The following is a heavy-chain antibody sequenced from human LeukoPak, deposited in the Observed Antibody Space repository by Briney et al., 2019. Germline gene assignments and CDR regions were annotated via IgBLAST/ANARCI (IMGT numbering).Heavy chain of an antibody. J-gene: IGHJ6*03. CDR2: IYSGGST. CDR1: GFTVGSNY. D-gene: IGHD6-19*01. Sequence: GGSLRLSCAASGFTVGSNYMSWVRQAPGKGLEWVSVIYSGGSTYYADSVKGRFTISRDNSKNTLYLQMNSLRAEDTAVYYCARDGTGYSSGWYLYMDVWGKGTTVTVSS. V-gene: IGHV3-53*01. CDR3: ARDGTGYSSGWYLYMDV.